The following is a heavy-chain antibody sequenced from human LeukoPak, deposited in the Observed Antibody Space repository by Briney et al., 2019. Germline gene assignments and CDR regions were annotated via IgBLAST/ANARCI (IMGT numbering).Heavy chain of an antibody. D-gene: IGHD5-12*01. CDR1: GFTFSSYD. CDR3: ARGTRWLYFDP. V-gene: IGHV3-48*03. Sequence: PGGSLRLSCAASGFTFSSYDMSWVRQAPGKGLEWVSYISGSGTTMYYADSVKGRFTISRDNAKNSLYLQMSSLRADDTATYYCARGTRWLYFDPWGQGTLVTVSS. J-gene: IGHJ5*02. CDR2: ISGSGTTM.